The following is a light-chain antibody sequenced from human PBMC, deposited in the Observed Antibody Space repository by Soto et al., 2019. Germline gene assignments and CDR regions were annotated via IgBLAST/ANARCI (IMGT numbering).Light chain of an antibody. Sequence: DFQMTQSPSTLSASVGDRVTITCRASQNIRSRLAWFQQKPGKAPKLLIYKASTLKSGVPSRFSGSGSGTEFTLTISSLQPDDFATYYCQQYNTYRAFGQGTKVDI. V-gene: IGKV1-5*03. CDR2: KAS. J-gene: IGKJ1*01. CDR1: QNIRSR. CDR3: QQYNTYRA.